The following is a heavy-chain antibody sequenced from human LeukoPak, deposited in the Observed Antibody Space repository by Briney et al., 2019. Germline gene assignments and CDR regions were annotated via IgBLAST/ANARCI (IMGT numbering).Heavy chain of an antibody. V-gene: IGHV1-2*02. J-gene: IGHJ4*02. Sequence: GASVKVSCKASGYTFTGYYMHWVRQAPGQGLEWVGWINPNSGGTNYAQKFQGRVTMTRDTSISTAYMELSRLRSDDTAVYYCARESYDILTGYSKDYWGQGTLVTVSS. D-gene: IGHD3-9*01. CDR2: INPNSGGT. CDR1: GYTFTGYY. CDR3: ARESYDILTGYSKDY.